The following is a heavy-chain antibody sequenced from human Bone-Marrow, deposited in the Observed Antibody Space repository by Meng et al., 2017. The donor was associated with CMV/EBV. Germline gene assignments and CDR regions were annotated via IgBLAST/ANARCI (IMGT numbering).Heavy chain of an antibody. CDR2: ISYDGSNN. D-gene: IGHD1-26*01. CDR1: GFSFSSYA. J-gene: IGHJ4*02. Sequence: GGSLRLSCAASGFSFSSYAMHWVRQAPGKGLEWVAVISYDGSNNYYADSVKGRFTISRDNSKNTLYLQMNSLKAEDTAVYYCARDPSVLDQWVDYWGQGTLVTVAS. CDR3: ARDPSVLDQWVDY. V-gene: IGHV3-30-3*01.